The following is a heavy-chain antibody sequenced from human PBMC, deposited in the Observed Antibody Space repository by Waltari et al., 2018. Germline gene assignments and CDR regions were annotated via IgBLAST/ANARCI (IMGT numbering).Heavy chain of an antibody. V-gene: IGHV1-69*13. D-gene: IGHD3-22*01. J-gene: IGHJ5*02. CDR3: ARYYYDSSGYHNWFDP. CDR2: IIPILCTA. CDR1: GGTFSSYA. Sequence: QVQLVQSGAEVKKPGSSVKVSCKASGGTFSSYAISWVRQAPGQGLEWMGVIIPILCTANYAQKFQGRVTITADESTSTAYMELSSLRSEDTAVYYCARYYYDSSGYHNWFDPWGQGTLVTVSS.